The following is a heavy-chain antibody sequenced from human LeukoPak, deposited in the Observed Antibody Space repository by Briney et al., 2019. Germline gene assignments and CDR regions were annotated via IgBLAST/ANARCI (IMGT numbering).Heavy chain of an antibody. CDR2: IKSKPDGGTT. D-gene: IGHD3-22*01. V-gene: IGHV3-15*07. CDR3: TTYYYDSSGHPYFDY. CDR1: GFTFSNAW. Sequence: GGSLRLSCAASGFTFSNAWINWVRQAPGKGLEWVGRIKSKPDGGTTDYAAPVKGRFTISRDDSKNMLYLQMNSLTTEDTAVYYCTTYYYDSSGHPYFDYWGQGTLVTVSS. J-gene: IGHJ4*02.